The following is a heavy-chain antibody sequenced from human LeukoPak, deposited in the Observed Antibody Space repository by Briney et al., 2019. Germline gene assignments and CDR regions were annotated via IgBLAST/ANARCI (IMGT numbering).Heavy chain of an antibody. D-gene: IGHD6-19*01. V-gene: IGHV3-48*03. CDR2: ISSSGSTI. J-gene: IGHJ6*02. CDR3: ARWEVWGSGWLEDYYGMDV. CDR1: GFTFSSYE. Sequence: PGGSLRLSCAASGFTFSSYEMNWVRQAPGKGLEWVSYISSSGSTIYYADSVKGRFTISRDNAKNSPYLQMNSLRAEDTAVYYCARWEVWGSGWLEDYYGMDVWGQGTTVTVSS.